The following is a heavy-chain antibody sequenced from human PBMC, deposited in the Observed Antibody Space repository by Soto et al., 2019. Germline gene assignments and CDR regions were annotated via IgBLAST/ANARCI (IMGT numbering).Heavy chain of an antibody. J-gene: IGHJ4*02. Sequence: VGSLRLSCAGSGFTFINTGMSWVRQAPGQGLEWVSAITGNGDTTYYADSVKGRFTISRDNSKSTLYLQMNSLRAEDTAVYYCAKIDGYFDYWGQGTLVTVSS. CDR1: GFTFINTG. D-gene: IGHD3-22*01. CDR2: ITGNGDTT. V-gene: IGHV3-23*01. CDR3: AKIDGYFDY.